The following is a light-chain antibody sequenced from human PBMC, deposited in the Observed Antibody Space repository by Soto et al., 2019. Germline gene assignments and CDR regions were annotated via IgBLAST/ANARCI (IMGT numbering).Light chain of an antibody. CDR3: QKYRSSPRT. CDR2: DAS. V-gene: IGKV3D-20*01. Sequence: EIVLTQSPATLSLSPGERATLSCGASQSVILNYLAWYQQKPGLAPRLLIYDASSRATGIPDRFSGSGSGTDCPLTISRLEPEDFAVYYCQKYRSSPRTFGQGTKVEIK. J-gene: IGKJ1*01. CDR1: QSVILNY.